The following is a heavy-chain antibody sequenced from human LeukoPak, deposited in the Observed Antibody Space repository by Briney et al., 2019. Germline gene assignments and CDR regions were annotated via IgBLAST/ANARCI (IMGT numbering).Heavy chain of an antibody. CDR1: GGSISSSSYY. CDR3: ARGGYTSGWPDYHYDMYV. CDR2: IYYSGSI. J-gene: IGHJ6*03. V-gene: IGHV4-39*07. Sequence: SETLSLTCTVSGGSISSSSYYWGWIRQPPAKGLEWIGSIYYSGSIYYHPSLTSRVTISVDTSKNQFSLKMSSVIDADTAVYFCARGGYTSGWPDYHYDMYVWGKGATVTISS. D-gene: IGHD6-19*01.